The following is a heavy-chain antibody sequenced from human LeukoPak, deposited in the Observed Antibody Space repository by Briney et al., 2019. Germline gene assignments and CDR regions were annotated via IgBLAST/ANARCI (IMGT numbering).Heavy chain of an antibody. D-gene: IGHD3-3*01. V-gene: IGHV4-59*01. CDR1: GGSIGTYY. CDR2: IYYSGIA. Sequence: SETLSLTCAVSGGSIGTYYWTWIRQPPGKGLEWIGYIYYSGIATYSPSLESRVSISVDTAMSQFSLKLSSVTAADTAVYYCARDHYYDFWSGYFHWYFDLWGRGTLVTVSS. CDR3: ARDHYYDFWSGYFHWYFDL. J-gene: IGHJ2*01.